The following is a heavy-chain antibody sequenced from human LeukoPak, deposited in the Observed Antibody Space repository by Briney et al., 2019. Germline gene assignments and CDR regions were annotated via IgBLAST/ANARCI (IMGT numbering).Heavy chain of an antibody. CDR3: AKGDTTWELPHDY. D-gene: IGHD1-26*01. CDR2: ITGSGAFT. CDR1: GITFIKYS. Sequence: GGSLRLSCAASGITFIKYSMTWVRQAPGKGLEWVSAITGSGAFTDYADSVKGRFTISRDNSKNTLYLQMNSLRAEDTAVYYCAKGDTTWELPHDYWGQGTLVTVSS. V-gene: IGHV3-23*01. J-gene: IGHJ4*02.